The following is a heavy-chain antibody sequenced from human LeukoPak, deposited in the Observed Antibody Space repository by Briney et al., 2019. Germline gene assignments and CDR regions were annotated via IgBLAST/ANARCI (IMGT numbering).Heavy chain of an antibody. J-gene: IGHJ4*02. CDR2: IKQDGSLK. V-gene: IGHV3-7*01. D-gene: IGHD6-6*01. CDR1: GFTFRNYW. Sequence: PGGSLRLSCAASGFTFRNYWMSWVRRAPGKGLEWVANIKQDGSLKYYVDSLKGRFTISRDNAKTSVYLQMSSLRAEDTAVYFCARIGYSSSSFDYWGQGTLVTVSP. CDR3: ARIGYSSSSFDY.